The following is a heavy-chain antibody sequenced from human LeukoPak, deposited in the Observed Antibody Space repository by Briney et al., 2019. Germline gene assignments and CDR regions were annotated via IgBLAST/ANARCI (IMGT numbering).Heavy chain of an antibody. CDR3: ASQRTTGTTRDYYYYYMDV. CDR2: IYYSGST. J-gene: IGHJ6*03. Sequence: PSETLSLTCTVSGGSISSYYWSWIRQPPGKGLEWIGYIYYSGSTNYNPSLKSRVTISVDTSKNQFSLKLSSVTAADMAVYYCASQRTTGTTRDYYYYYMDVWGKGTTVTVSS. CDR1: GGSISSYY. D-gene: IGHD1-1*01. V-gene: IGHV4-59*08.